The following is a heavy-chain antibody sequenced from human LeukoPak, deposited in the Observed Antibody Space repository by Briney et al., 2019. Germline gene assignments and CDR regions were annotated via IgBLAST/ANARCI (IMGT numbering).Heavy chain of an antibody. CDR2: INPNSGGT. CDR3: AREATMLTNWSDP. Sequence: AASVKVSCKASGYTFTGYYMHWVRQAPGQGLEWMGWINPNSGGTNYAQKFQGRVTMTRDTSISTAYMELSRLRSDDTAVYYYAREATMLTNWSDPWGQGTLVTVSS. CDR1: GYTFTGYY. D-gene: IGHD3-10*02. V-gene: IGHV1-2*02. J-gene: IGHJ5*02.